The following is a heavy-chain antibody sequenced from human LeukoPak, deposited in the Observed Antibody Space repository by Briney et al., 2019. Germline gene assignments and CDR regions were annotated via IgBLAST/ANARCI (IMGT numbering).Heavy chain of an antibody. CDR3: ARVAGGSSPYYFDY. J-gene: IGHJ4*02. D-gene: IGHD6-13*01. CDR2: INSDGSST. V-gene: IGHV3-74*01. Sequence: GGSLRLSCAASGFTFSSYWMHWVRHAPGNGLVWVSRINSDGSSTSYADSVKGRFTISRDNAKNTLYLQMNSLRAEDTAVYYCARVAGGSSPYYFDYWGRGTLVTVSS. CDR1: GFTFSSYW.